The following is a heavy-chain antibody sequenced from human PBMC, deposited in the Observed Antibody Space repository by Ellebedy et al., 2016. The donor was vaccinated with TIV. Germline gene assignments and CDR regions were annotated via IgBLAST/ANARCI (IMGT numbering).Heavy chain of an antibody. CDR1: GGTFSSYG. CDR3: ARDRLTSSWYYGMDV. D-gene: IGHD6-13*01. V-gene: IGHV1-69*13. CDR2: IIPISGIV. J-gene: IGHJ6*02. Sequence: SVKVSCKASGGTFSSYGTSWVRQAPGQGLEWMGGIIPISGIVNYAQQFQGRVTITADEPTSTAYMELSSLRSEDTAVYYCARDRLTSSWYYGMDVWGQGTTVTVSS.